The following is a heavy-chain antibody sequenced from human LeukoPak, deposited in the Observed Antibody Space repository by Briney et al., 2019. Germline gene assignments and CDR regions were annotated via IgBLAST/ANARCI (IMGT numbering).Heavy chain of an antibody. CDR2: INHSGST. J-gene: IGHJ4*02. CDR3: ARGVLYYDSSVGFDY. Sequence: TSETLSLTCTVSGGSVSSGSYYWSWIRQPPGKGLEWIGEINHSGSTNYNPSLKSRVTISVDTSKNQFSLKLSSVTAADTAVYYCARGVLYYDSSVGFDYWGQGTLVTVSS. V-gene: IGHV4-39*07. CDR1: GGSVSSGSYY. D-gene: IGHD3-22*01.